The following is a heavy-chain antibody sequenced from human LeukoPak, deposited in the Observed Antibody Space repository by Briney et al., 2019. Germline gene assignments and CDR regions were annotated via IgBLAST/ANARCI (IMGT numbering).Heavy chain of an antibody. D-gene: IGHD3-3*01. CDR3: VVSGYYYDWFDP. CDR1: GTFTDYS. CDR2: IIPILDQT. V-gene: IGHV1-69*02. J-gene: IGHJ5*02. Sequence: APVKVSCKASGTFTDYSISWVRQASGQGLEWMGRIIPILDQTDYTQKFHDRVTFTADKSTTTAYMELTSLASEDTAIYYCVVSGYYYDWFDPWGQGTLVTVS.